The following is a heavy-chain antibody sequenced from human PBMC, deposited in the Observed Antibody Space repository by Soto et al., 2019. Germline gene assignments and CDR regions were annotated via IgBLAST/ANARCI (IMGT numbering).Heavy chain of an antibody. CDR3: ASKRFWSGSPPGRYGMDV. D-gene: IGHD3-3*01. CDR1: GGTFSSYA. V-gene: IGHV1-69*13. Sequence: ASVKVSCKASGGTFSSYAISWVRQAPGQGLEWMGGIIPIFGTANYAQKFQGRVTITADESTSTAYMELSSLRSEDTAVYYCASKRFWSGSPPGRYGMDVWGQGTTVTVSS. J-gene: IGHJ6*02. CDR2: IIPIFGTA.